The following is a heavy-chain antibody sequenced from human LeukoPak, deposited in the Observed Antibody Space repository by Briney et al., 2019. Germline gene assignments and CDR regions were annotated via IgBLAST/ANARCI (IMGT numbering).Heavy chain of an antibody. CDR1: GGSISSSSYY. V-gene: IGHV4-39*07. CDR3: ASKVLSGYSSGWFYYYYGMDV. CDR2: IYYSGST. J-gene: IGHJ6*02. Sequence: SETLSLTCTVSGGSISSSSYYWGWIRQPPGKGLEWIGSIYYSGSTYYNPSLKSRVTISVDTSKNQFSLKLSSVTAADTAVYYCASKVLSGYSSGWFYYYYGMDVWGQGATVTVSS. D-gene: IGHD6-19*01.